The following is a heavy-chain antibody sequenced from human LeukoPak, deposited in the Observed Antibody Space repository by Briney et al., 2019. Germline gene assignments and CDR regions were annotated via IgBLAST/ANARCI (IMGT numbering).Heavy chain of an antibody. CDR3: AKTYYDFWSGYYGSVAYYYYYGMDV. D-gene: IGHD3-3*01. J-gene: IGHJ6*02. V-gene: IGHV3-30*18. CDR2: ITYDGSNK. CDR1: AFTFNSHA. Sequence: PGRSLRLSCAASAFTFNSHAMHWVRQAPGKGLEWVALITYDGSNKYYADSVKGRFTISRDNSKNTLYLQMNSLRAEDTAVYYCAKTYYDFWSGYYGSVAYYYYYGMDVWGQGTTVTVSS.